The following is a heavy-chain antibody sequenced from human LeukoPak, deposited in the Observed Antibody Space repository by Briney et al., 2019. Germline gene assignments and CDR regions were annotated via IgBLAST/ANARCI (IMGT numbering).Heavy chain of an antibody. CDR1: GDSVSRKSAA. V-gene: IGHV6-1*01. CDR3: ARSTGPLDF. D-gene: IGHD1-1*01. Sequence: SQTLSLTCAISGDSVSRKSAAWNWIRPSPSRGLEWVGRTYFRSKWYIEYAVSVKSQITINPDTSKNQFSLQLNSVTPEDTAVYYCARSTGPLDFWGQGTLVTVSS. J-gene: IGHJ4*02. CDR2: TYFRSKWYI.